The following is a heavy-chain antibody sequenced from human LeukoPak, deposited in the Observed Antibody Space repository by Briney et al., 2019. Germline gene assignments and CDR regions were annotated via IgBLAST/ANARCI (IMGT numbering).Heavy chain of an antibody. D-gene: IGHD3-3*01. CDR2: IYQSGSGSS. CDR3: ASTLRFLPYRRFDY. Sequence: SETLSLTCSVSGGSITSSNYYWGWIRQPPGKGLEWIGSIYQSGSGSSYYNPSLKSRVTIFGDTSKNQFFLRLSSVTAADTAVYYCASTLRFLPYRRFDYWGQGTLVTVPS. J-gene: IGHJ4*02. V-gene: IGHV4-39*01. CDR1: GGSITSSNYY.